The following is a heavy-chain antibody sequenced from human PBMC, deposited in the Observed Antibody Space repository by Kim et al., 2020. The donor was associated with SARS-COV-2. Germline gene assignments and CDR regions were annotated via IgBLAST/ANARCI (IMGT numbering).Heavy chain of an antibody. CDR3: ARDPHMVRGVTPLFGFDY. D-gene: IGHD3-10*01. Sequence: GGSLRLSCAASGFTFDDYAMHWVRQAPGKGLEWVSGISWNSGSIGYADSVKGRFTISRDNAKNSLYLQMNSLRAEDTALYYCARDPHMVRGVTPLFGFDYWGQGTLVTVSS. J-gene: IGHJ4*02. CDR2: ISWNSGSI. V-gene: IGHV3-9*01. CDR1: GFTFDDYA.